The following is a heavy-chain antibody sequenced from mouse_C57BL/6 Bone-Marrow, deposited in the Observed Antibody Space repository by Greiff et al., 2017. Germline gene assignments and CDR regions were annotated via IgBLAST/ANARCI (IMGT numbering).Heavy chain of an antibody. Sequence: QVQLQQSGAELARPGASVKLSCTASGYTFTSYGISWVKQRTGQGLEWIGEIYPRSGNTYYNEKFKGKATLTADKSSSTAYMVLRSLTSEDSAVXFCALLLYYAMDYWGQGTSVTVSS. V-gene: IGHV1-81*01. CDR3: ALLLYYAMDY. D-gene: IGHD2-10*01. J-gene: IGHJ4*01. CDR2: IYPRSGNT. CDR1: GYTFTSYG.